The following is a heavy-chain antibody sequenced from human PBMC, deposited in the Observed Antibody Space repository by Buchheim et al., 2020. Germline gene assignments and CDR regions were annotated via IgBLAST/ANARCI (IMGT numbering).Heavy chain of an antibody. D-gene: IGHD6-19*01. CDR3: AKDPGIAVAGYYYYGMDV. CDR1: GFTFSSYD. V-gene: IGHV3-30*02. CDR2: IRYDGSNK. J-gene: IGHJ6*02. Sequence: QVQLVESGGGVVQPGRSLRLSCAASGFTFSSYDMHWVRQAPGKGLEWVAFIRYDGSNKYYADSVKGRFTISRDNSKNTLYLQMNSLRAEDTAVYYCAKDPGIAVAGYYYYGMDVWGQGTT.